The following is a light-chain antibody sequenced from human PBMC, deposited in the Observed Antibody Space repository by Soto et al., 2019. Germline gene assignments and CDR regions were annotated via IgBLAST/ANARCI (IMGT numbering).Light chain of an antibody. V-gene: IGKV3-20*01. CDR1: QSVSSIY. Sequence: EIVLTQSPCTLSLSPGERATLSCRASQSVSSIYLSWYQQKPGQAPRLLIHGASTRASGIPDRFTGSGSGTDFTLTIRRLDPEDFAVYCCQQYGSSPMYTFGQGTKLEI. J-gene: IGKJ2*01. CDR3: QQYGSSPMYT. CDR2: GAS.